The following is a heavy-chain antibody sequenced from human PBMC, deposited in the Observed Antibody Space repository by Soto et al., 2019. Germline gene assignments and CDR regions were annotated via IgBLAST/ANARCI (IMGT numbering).Heavy chain of an antibody. D-gene: IGHD2-15*01. CDR2: ISGDNGKT. J-gene: IGHJ6*02. CDR1: GYTFTTYG. CDR3: ARDFRDCSGGSCLYYYYYYGMDV. V-gene: IGHV1-18*01. Sequence: GASVKVSCKASGYTFTTYGVTWVRQAPGQGLEWMGWISGDNGKTNYAQKLQGRVTLTTDTSTSTVYMGLRSLRSDDTAVYYCARDFRDCSGGSCLYYYYYYGMDVWGQGTTVTVSS.